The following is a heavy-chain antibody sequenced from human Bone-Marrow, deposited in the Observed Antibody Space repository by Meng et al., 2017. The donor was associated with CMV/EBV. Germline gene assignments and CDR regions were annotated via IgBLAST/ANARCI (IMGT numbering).Heavy chain of an antibody. Sequence: SETLSLTCTVSGGSISSYYWSWIRQPPGKGLEWIGYIYYSGSTYYNPSLKSRVTISVDTSKNQFSLKLSSVTAADTAVYYCARSGGGIFGVVIFDYWGQGTLVTVSS. CDR2: IYYSGST. J-gene: IGHJ4*02. CDR1: GGSISSYY. CDR3: ARSGGGIFGVVIFDY. V-gene: IGHV4-59*12. D-gene: IGHD3-3*01.